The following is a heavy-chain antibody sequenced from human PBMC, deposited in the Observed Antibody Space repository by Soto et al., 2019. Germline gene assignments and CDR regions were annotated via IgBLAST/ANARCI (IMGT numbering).Heavy chain of an antibody. CDR1: GFTFSGDA. CDR2: ISTTSTYI. Sequence: EVQLVESGGGLVQPGGSLRLSCAASGFTFSGDAINWVRQSPGKGLEWVSSISTTSTYIYYADSVKGRFTTSRDNANNSLHLQMNDQRAEDTAVYYCTRDYVMDVWGQGTTVTVS. CDR3: TRDYVMDV. D-gene: IGHD3-10*02. J-gene: IGHJ6*02. V-gene: IGHV3-21*01.